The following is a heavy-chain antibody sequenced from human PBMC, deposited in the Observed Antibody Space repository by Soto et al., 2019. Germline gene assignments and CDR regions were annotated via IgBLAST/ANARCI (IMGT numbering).Heavy chain of an antibody. D-gene: IGHD4-17*01. Sequence: EVQLVESGGGLVQPGGSLRLSCAASGFTFSSYSMNWVRQAPGKGLEWVSYISSSSSTIYDADSVNGRFTISRDNAKNSMYLQMNSLRAEDTDVYYCARDREAYGDYGEAFDIWGQGTMVTVSS. J-gene: IGHJ3*02. V-gene: IGHV3-48*01. CDR1: GFTFSSYS. CDR2: ISSSSSTI. CDR3: ARDREAYGDYGEAFDI.